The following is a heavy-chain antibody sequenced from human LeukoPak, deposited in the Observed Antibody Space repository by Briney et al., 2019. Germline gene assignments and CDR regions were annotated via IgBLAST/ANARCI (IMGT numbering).Heavy chain of an antibody. CDR1: GYTLTSDG. D-gene: IGHD2-2*01. J-gene: IGHJ4*02. CDR3: ARALPGCDRTNCYGLDY. Sequence: ASVKVSCKASGYTLTSDGMNWVRLAPGQGLELMGWINTNTANPTYAQGFTGRFFFSLDTSFNTAYLKISSLKAEDTAVYYCARALPGCDRTNCYGLDYWGQGTLVTVSS. CDR2: INTNTANP. V-gene: IGHV7-4-1*02.